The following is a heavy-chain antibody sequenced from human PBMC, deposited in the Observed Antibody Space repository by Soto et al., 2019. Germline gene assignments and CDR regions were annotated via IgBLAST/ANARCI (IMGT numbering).Heavy chain of an antibody. CDR2: INPSGGST. CDR1: GYTFTSYY. D-gene: IGHD3-10*01. Sequence: GASVKVSCKASGYTFTSYYMHWVRQAPGQGLEWMGIINPSGGSTSYAQKFQGRVTMTRDTSTSTVYMELSSLRSEDTAVYYCARDGITMVRGVPPINWFDTWGQGTLVTVSS. J-gene: IGHJ5*02. CDR3: ARDGITMVRGVPPINWFDT. V-gene: IGHV1-46*01.